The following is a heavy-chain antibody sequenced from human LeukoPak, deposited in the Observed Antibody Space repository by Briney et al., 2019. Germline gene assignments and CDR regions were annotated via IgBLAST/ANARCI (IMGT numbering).Heavy chain of an antibody. CDR2: IRSKAYGGTT. Sequence: GGSLRLSCTASGFTFGDYAMSWFRQAPGKGLEWVGFIRSKAYGGTTEYAASVKGRFTISRDDSKSIAYLQMNSLKTEDTAVYYCATGPSAAAGYALDYYYMDVWGKGTTVTVSS. V-gene: IGHV3-49*03. J-gene: IGHJ6*03. D-gene: IGHD6-13*01. CDR1: GFTFGDYA. CDR3: ATGPSAAAGYALDYYYMDV.